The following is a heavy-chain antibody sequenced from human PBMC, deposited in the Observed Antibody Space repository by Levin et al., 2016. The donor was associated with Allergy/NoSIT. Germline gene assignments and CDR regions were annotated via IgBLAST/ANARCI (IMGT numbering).Heavy chain of an antibody. J-gene: IGHJ3*02. V-gene: IGHV5-51*01. CDR2: IYPGDSDT. Sequence: GESLKISCKGSGYSFTSYWIGWVRQMPGKGLEWMGIIYPGDSDTRYSPSFQGQVTISADKSISTAYLQWSSLKASDTAMYYCARQYSSSWYGAQAFDIWGQGTMVTVSS. CDR1: GYSFTSYW. CDR3: ARQYSSSWYGAQAFDI. D-gene: IGHD6-13*01.